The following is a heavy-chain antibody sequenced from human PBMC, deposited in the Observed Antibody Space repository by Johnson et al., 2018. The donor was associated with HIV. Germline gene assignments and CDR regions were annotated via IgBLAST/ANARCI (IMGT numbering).Heavy chain of an antibody. Sequence: QMQLVESGGGLVQPGGSLRLSCAASGFTFSSYAMHWVRQAPGKGLEWVAVISYDGTNKYYADSVKGRFTLSRDNSKNTLDLQMNSLTIEDTAVFYCAKTRMGGILDAFDLWGQGTMVIVS. V-gene: IGHV3-30-3*02. CDR2: ISYDGTNK. CDR3: AKTRMGGILDAFDL. CDR1: GFTFSSYA. D-gene: IGHD3-10*01. J-gene: IGHJ3*01.